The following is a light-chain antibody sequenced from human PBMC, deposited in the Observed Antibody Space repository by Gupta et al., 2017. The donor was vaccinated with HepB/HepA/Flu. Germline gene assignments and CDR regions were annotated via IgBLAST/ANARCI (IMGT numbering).Light chain of an antibody. V-gene: IGKV3-15*01. CDR2: GAS. CDR1: HSDSSN. CDR3: QQYNNWPPLT. J-gene: IGKJ4*01. Sequence: IVMTQSPATLSVSPGERATLSCRASHSDSSNLARYQQKPGQAPRLLIYGASSRGTAIPARRSGSGSGREFTLTISSMQSEDFAVDYCQQYNNWPPLTFGGGTKVEIK.